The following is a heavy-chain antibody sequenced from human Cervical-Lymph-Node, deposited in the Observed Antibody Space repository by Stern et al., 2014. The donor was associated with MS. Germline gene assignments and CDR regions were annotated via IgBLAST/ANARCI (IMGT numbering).Heavy chain of an antibody. CDR1: GFTFSRLS. J-gene: IGHJ4*02. CDR3: ASGYCSGGSCYAFDS. CDR2: ISTSSSHI. D-gene: IGHD2-15*01. V-gene: IGHV3-21*01. Sequence: VQLVQSGGGLVKPGGSLRLSCAVSGFTFSRLSMNWIRQAPGKGLEWVSSISTSSSHIYYTDSVRGRFTISRDNARDSLYLQMNSLRAEDTAVYYCASGYCSGGSCYAFDSWGQGTLVTVSS.